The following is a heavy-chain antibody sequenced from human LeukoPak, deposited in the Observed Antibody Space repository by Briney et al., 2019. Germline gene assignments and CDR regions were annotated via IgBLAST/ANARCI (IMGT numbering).Heavy chain of an antibody. D-gene: IGHD6-19*01. CDR2: ISAYNGNT. Sequence: ASVTVSFKSSGYTFTSYGISWVRQAPGQGLEWMGWISAYNGNTNYAHKLQGRVTITTDTSTSTAYWERRSLRSDDTAVYYCARDRRVAVAENFHYWGQGTLVTVSS. CDR1: GYTFTSYG. J-gene: IGHJ4*02. V-gene: IGHV1-18*01. CDR3: ARDRRVAVAENFHY.